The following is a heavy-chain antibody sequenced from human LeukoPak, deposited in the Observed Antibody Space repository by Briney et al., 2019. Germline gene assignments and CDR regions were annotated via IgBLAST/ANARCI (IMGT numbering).Heavy chain of an antibody. D-gene: IGHD2-15*01. Sequence: GGSLRLSCAASGFTFSSYSMNWVRQAPGRGLEWVSSISSSSNYIYYVDSVKGRFTISRDNAKNSLFLQMNSLRAEETAVYFCARSKPWGYCSGGSCYPTYYYYYYMDVWGKGTTVTVSS. CDR3: ARSKPWGYCSGGSCYPTYYYYYYMDV. CDR1: GFTFSSYS. V-gene: IGHV3-21*01. CDR2: ISSSSNYI. J-gene: IGHJ6*03.